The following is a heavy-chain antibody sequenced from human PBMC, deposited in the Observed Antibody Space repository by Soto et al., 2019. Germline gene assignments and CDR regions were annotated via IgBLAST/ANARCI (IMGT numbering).Heavy chain of an antibody. CDR3: ARDGLAAAGPNDAFDI. J-gene: IGHJ3*02. D-gene: IGHD6-13*01. Sequence: QVQLVQSGAEVKKPGASVKVSCKASGYTFTGYYMHWVRQAPGQGLEWMGWINPNSGGTNYAQKFQGWVTMTRDTADSTAYMELSRLRADDTAVYYCARDGLAAAGPNDAFDIWGQGTMVTVSS. CDR1: GYTFTGYY. CDR2: INPNSGGT. V-gene: IGHV1-2*04.